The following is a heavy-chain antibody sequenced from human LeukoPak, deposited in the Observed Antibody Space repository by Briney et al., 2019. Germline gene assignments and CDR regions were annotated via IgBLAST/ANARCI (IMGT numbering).Heavy chain of an antibody. CDR3: ARDLVQGFIVVVPPSPDY. Sequence: GGSLRLSCAASGFTFSSYDMHWVRQATGKGLEWVSAIGTAGDTYYPGSVKGRFTISRENAKNSLYLQMNSLRAGDTAVYYCARDLVQGFIVVVPPSPDYWGQGTLVTVSS. CDR1: GFTFSSYD. V-gene: IGHV3-13*01. CDR2: IGTAGDT. J-gene: IGHJ4*02. D-gene: IGHD2-2*01.